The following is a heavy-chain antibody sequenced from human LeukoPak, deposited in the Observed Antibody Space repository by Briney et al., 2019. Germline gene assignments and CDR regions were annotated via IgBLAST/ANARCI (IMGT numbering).Heavy chain of an antibody. CDR3: VSIPGD. J-gene: IGHJ4*02. V-gene: IGHV3-74*01. D-gene: IGHD7-27*01. CDR1: GFTFSSYW. CDR2: INSDGSST. Sequence: GGFLRLSCAASGFTFSSYWMHWVRQAPGKGLVWVSRINSDGSSTSYADSVKGRFTISRDNAKNTLYLQMNTLRAEDTAVYYCVSIPGDWGQGILVTVSS.